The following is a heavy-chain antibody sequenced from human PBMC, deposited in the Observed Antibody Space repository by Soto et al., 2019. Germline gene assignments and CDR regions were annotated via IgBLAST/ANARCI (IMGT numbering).Heavy chain of an antibody. Sequence: GSSVKVSCKASGGTFSSYAISWVRQAPGQGLEWMGGIIPIFGTANYAQKFQGRVTITADESTSTAYMELRSLRSDDTAVYYCARPGYSSGDAFDIWGQGTMVTVSS. J-gene: IGHJ3*02. CDR2: IIPIFGTA. V-gene: IGHV1-69*13. CDR1: GGTFSSYA. D-gene: IGHD6-19*01. CDR3: ARPGYSSGDAFDI.